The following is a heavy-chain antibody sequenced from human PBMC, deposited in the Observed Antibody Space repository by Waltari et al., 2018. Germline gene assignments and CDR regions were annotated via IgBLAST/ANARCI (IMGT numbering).Heavy chain of an antibody. D-gene: IGHD1-26*01. Sequence: EVQLVESGGGLVQPGGSLRLSCAASGFTFSSYEMNWVRQAPGKGVEGVAYISRSGSTIYYADSVKGRFTISRDNAKNSLYLQMNSMRAEDTAVYYCAGHYDYWGQGTLVTVSS. CDR2: ISRSGSTI. CDR1: GFTFSSYE. CDR3: AGHYDY. J-gene: IGHJ4*02. V-gene: IGHV3-48*03.